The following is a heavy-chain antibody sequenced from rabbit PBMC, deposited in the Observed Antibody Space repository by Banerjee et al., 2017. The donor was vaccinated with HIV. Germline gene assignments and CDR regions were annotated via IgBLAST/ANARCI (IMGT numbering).Heavy chain of an antibody. CDR1: GFDVNTYY. V-gene: IGHV1S7*01. J-gene: IGHJ4*01. CDR2: IDPVFGGT. CDR3: ARDLIWPNSSADGLQYFNL. Sequence: QLKESGGGLVQPGGSLKLSCKASGFDVNTYYMSWVRQAPGKGLEWIGYIDPVFGGTYYTSWVNGRFTISSHNAQNTLYLQLNSLTAADTATYFCARDLIWPNSSADGLQYFNLWGQGTLVTVS. D-gene: IGHD1-1*01.